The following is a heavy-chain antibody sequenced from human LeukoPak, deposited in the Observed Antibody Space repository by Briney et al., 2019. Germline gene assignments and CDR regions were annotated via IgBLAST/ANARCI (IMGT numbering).Heavy chain of an antibody. CDR2: FGHSSIGYSSDHL. Sequence: GGSLRLSCAASGFTFSAYYMTWIRQAPGKGLEWVSSFGHSSIGYSSDHLKYADSVKGRFTISRDNAKNSLYLQMDSLRAEGTAVYFCAREDFFTPHSWGQGTLVTVSS. CDR3: AREDFFTPHS. J-gene: IGHJ4*02. V-gene: IGHV3-11*05. CDR1: GFTFSAYY. D-gene: IGHD3/OR15-3a*01.